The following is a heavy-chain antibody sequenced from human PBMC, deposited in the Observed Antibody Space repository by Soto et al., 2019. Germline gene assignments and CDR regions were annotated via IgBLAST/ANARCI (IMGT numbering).Heavy chain of an antibody. D-gene: IGHD3-10*01. J-gene: IGHJ4*02. V-gene: IGHV3-23*01. CDR3: AKALYGGFTY. CDR2: ISGSGDST. Sequence: EVRLLESGGGLVQPGGSLRLSCAASGFTFSVYAMSWVRQAPGKGLEWVSGISGSGDSTHYADSVKGRFTVSRDNSKSMLYLQTNSLRGEDAGIYYCAKALYGGFTYWGQGTLVTVSS. CDR1: GFTFSVYA.